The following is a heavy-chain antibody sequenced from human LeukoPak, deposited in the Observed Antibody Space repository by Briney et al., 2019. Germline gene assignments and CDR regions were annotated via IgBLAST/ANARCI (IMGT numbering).Heavy chain of an antibody. CDR2: IYYSGST. V-gene: IGHV4-39*07. CDR1: GGSISSSSYY. CDR3: HIAAAGKAPIDY. Sequence: SETLSLTCTVSGGSISSSSYYWGWIRQPPGKGLEWIGSIYYSGSTYYNPSLKSRVTISVDTSKSQFSLKLSSVTAADTAVYYCHIAAAGKAPIDYWGQGTLVTVSS. D-gene: IGHD6-13*01. J-gene: IGHJ4*02.